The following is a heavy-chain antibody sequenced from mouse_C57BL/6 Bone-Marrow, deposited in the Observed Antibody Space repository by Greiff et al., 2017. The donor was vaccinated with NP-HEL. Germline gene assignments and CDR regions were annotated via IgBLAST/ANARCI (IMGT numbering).Heavy chain of an antibody. J-gene: IGHJ2*01. V-gene: IGHV10-3*01. CDR2: IRSKSSNYAT. D-gene: IGHD1-1*01. CDR1: GFTFNTYA. CDR3: VRDPITTVVAHFDY. Sequence: EVQGVESGGGLVQPKGSLKLSCAASGFTFNTYAMHWVRQAPGKGLEWVARIRSKSSNYATYYADSVKDRFTISRDDSQSMLYLQMNNLKTEDTAMYYCVRDPITTVVAHFDYWGQGTTLTVSS.